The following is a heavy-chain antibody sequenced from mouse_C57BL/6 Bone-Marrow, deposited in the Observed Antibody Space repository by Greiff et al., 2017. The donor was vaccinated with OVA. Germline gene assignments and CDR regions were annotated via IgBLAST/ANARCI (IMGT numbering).Heavy chain of an antibody. CDR2: IWRGGST. V-gene: IGHV2-5*01. Sequence: VKLQQSGPGLVQPSQSLSITCTVSGFSLTSYGVHWVRQSPGKGLEWLGVIWRGGSTDYNAAFMSRLSITKDNSKSQVFFKMNSLQADDTAIYYCAKKGHYGSSYDAMDYWGQGTSVTVSS. J-gene: IGHJ4*01. CDR1: GFSLTSYG. D-gene: IGHD1-1*01. CDR3: AKKGHYGSSYDAMDY.